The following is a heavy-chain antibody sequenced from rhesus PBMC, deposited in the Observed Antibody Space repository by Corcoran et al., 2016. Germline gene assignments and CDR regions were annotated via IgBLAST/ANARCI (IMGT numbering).Heavy chain of an antibody. Sequence: QVQLQESGPGVVKPSETLSLTCAVSGGSISGGYGWSWIRQPPGKGLEWLGHIGGSSGSPNHNPSLTSRVTISKDTSKNRFSMKLSSVTAADTAVYYCARGGGVVVRGDDAFDFWGQGLRVTVSS. D-gene: IGHD3-16*01. V-gene: IGHV4-127*01. CDR1: GGSISGGYG. CDR3: ARGGGVVVRGDDAFDF. J-gene: IGHJ3*01. CDR2: IGGSSGSP.